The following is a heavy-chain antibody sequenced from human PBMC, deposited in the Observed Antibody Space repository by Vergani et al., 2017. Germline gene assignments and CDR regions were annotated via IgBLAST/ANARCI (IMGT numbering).Heavy chain of an antibody. CDR2: ISGSGGST. CDR1: GFTFSSYA. D-gene: IGHD2-2*01. Sequence: EVQLLESGGGLVQPGGSLRLSCAASGFTFSSYAMSWVRQAPGKGLEWVSAISGSGGSTYYADSVKGRLTISRDNSKNTLYLQMNSLRAEDTAVYYCAKDQSYCSSTSCDAFDIWGQGTMVTVSS. CDR3: AKDQSYCSSTSCDAFDI. J-gene: IGHJ3*02. V-gene: IGHV3-23*01.